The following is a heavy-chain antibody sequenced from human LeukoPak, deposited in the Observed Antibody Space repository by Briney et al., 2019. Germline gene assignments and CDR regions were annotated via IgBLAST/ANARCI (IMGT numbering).Heavy chain of an antibody. CDR3: AKSNGYGLIDY. CDR2: IYSSGNT. Sequence: SETLSLTCAVSGASISSSNYYWGWVRQSPGKGLEWIGNIYSSGNTYYNASLKSRVTMYIDTPKNQFSLKLSSVTAADTAMYYCAKSNGYGLIDYWGQGTLVTVSS. CDR1: GASISSSNYY. D-gene: IGHD5-12*01. J-gene: IGHJ4*02. V-gene: IGHV4-39*01.